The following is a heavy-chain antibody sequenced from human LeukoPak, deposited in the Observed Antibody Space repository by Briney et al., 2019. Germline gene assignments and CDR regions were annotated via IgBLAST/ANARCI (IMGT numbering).Heavy chain of an antibody. CDR3: AKDGEN. Sequence: PGGSLRLSCAASGVTFSNYGMHWVRQPPGKGLEWVAVIWYDGSNKYYADSVKGRFTISRDNSKNTLYLQMNSLRAEDTAVYYCAKDGENWGQGTLVTVSS. CDR2: IWYDGSNK. D-gene: IGHD2/OR15-2a*01. CDR1: GVTFSNYG. V-gene: IGHV3-33*06. J-gene: IGHJ4*02.